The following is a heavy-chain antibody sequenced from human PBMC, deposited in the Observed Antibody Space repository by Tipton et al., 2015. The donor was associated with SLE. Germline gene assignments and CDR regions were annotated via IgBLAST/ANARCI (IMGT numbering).Heavy chain of an antibody. CDR1: GGSISSSSYY. J-gene: IGHJ4*02. Sequence: GLVKPSETLSLTCTVSGGSISSSSYYWGWIRQPPGKGLEWIGSIYYSGSTYYNPSLKSRVTISVDTSKNQFSLKLSSVTAADTAVYYCARPKGKQWPFDYWGQGTLVTVSS. D-gene: IGHD6-19*01. CDR3: ARPKGKQWPFDY. V-gene: IGHV4-39*01. CDR2: IYYSGST.